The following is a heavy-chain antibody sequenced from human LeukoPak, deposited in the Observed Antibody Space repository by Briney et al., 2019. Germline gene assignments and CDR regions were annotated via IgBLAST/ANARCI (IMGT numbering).Heavy chain of an antibody. V-gene: IGHV1-2*02. CDR2: INPNSGGT. J-gene: IGHJ6*02. Sequence: ASVKVSCKASGYTFTGYYMHWVRQAPGQGLEWMGWINPNSGGTNYAQKLQGRVTMTRDTSISTAYMELSRLRSDDTAVYYCARVPPVAALYYYYGMDVWGQGTTVTVSS. D-gene: IGHD2-15*01. CDR3: ARVPPVAALYYYYGMDV. CDR1: GYTFTGYY.